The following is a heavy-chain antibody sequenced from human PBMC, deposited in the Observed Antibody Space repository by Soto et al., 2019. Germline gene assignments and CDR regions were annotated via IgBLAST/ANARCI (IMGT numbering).Heavy chain of an antibody. Sequence: PSETLCLTCTVSGGSINTFYWSWVRQPAGKGLEWIGRIFSSGSTSFNPSLESRVAMSVYTSKIHCSLNYSSVTAAELAVYFCAREGSYSAYNFPHGMQLWVFDLWGQGALVTVSS. D-gene: IGHD5-12*01. J-gene: IGHJ4*02. CDR2: IFSSGST. CDR1: GGSINTFY. V-gene: IGHV4-4*07. CDR3: AREGSYSAYNFPHGMQLWVFDL.